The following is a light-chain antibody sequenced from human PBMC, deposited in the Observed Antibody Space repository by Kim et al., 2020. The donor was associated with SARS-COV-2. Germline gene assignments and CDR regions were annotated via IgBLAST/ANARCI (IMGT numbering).Light chain of an antibody. CDR3: EQLNTYPWT. Sequence: DIQLTQSPSFLSASVGDRVAVTCRTSQGIDNHLAWYQQKPGKAPKPLIFAASTLQSGVPSRFSGSGSGTEFTLTVSSLQPEDFAIYYCEQLNTYPWTFGQGTKVDIK. J-gene: IGKJ1*01. CDR1: QGIDNH. V-gene: IGKV1-9*01. CDR2: AAS.